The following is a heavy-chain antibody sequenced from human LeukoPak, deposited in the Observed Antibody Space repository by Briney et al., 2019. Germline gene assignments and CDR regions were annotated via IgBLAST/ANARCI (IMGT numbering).Heavy chain of an antibody. CDR3: AKDRKFISWFGELYYYYYYGMDV. CDR1: GFTFSSYA. D-gene: IGHD3-10*01. V-gene: IGHV3-23*01. Sequence: GGSLRLSCVASGFTFSSYAMSWVRQAPGKGLEWVSGISGSGGSTYYADSVKGRFTISRDNSKNTLYVQMNSLRAEDTAVYYCAKDRKFISWFGELYYYYYYGMDVWGQGTTVTVSS. CDR2: ISGSGGST. J-gene: IGHJ6*02.